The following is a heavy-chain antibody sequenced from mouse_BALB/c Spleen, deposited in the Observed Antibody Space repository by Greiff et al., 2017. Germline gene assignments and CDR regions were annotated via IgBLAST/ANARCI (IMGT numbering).Heavy chain of an antibody. J-gene: IGHJ4*01. CDR3: ARGPYYRYDGYAMDY. V-gene: IGHV5-17*02. CDR1: GFTFSSFG. Sequence: EVNVVESGGGLVQPGGSRKLSCAASGFTFSSFGMHWVRHAPEKGLEWVAYISSGSSTIYYADTVKGRFTISRDNPKNTLFLQMTSLRSEDTAMYYCARGPYYRYDGYAMDYWGQGTSVTVSS. D-gene: IGHD2-14*01. CDR2: ISSGSSTI.